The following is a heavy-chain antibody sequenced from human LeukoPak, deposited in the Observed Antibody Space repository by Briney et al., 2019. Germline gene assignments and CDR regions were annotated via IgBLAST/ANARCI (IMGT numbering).Heavy chain of an antibody. D-gene: IGHD3-22*01. CDR2: IYYSGST. CDR1: GYSISRSYY. V-gene: IGHV4-59*08. CDR3: ARHSSDSSGYLLDY. J-gene: IGHJ4*02. Sequence: PSETLSLTCDVSGYSISRSYYWSWIRQPPGKGLEWIGYIYYSGSTNYNPSLKSRVTMSIDKSKNQFSLDLSSVTAADTAVYYCARHSSDSSGYLLDYWGQGTLVTVSS.